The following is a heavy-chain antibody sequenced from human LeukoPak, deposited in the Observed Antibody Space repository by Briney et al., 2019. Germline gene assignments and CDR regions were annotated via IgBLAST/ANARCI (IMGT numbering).Heavy chain of an antibody. V-gene: IGHV3-23*01. CDR1: GFTFGTYA. D-gene: IGHD4-17*01. CDR3: AKGDMTTLTLCY. J-gene: IGHJ4*02. CDR2: ISGSGGST. Sequence: GGSLRLSWAASGFTFGTYAMNWVRQAQGKGLEWFSGISGSGGSTYYADSVKGRFTISRDNSKSTLYLQMNSLTAEDTAVYYCAKGDMTTLTLCYWGQGTLVTASS.